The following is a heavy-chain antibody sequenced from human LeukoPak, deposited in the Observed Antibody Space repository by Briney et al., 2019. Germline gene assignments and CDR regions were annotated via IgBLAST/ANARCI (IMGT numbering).Heavy chain of an antibody. CDR3: ARHWNLLYYFDY. D-gene: IGHD1-1*01. V-gene: IGHV4-4*07. CDR1: DDSFSSYY. CDR2: MYAFGST. Sequence: SETLSLTCTVSDDSFSSYYWTWIRQPAGKGLEWIGRMYAFGSTNYNPSLKSRVTISVDTSKNQFSLKLSSVTAADTAVYYCARHWNLLYYFDYWGQGTLVTVSS. J-gene: IGHJ4*02.